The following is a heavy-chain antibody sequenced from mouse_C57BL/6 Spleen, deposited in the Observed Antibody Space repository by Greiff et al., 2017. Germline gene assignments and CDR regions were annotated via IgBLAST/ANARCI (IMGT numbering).Heavy chain of an antibody. Sequence: EVKLQQSGPELVKPGASVKISCKASGYSFTGYYMNWVKQSPEKSLEWIGEINPSTGGTTYNQKFKAKATLTVDKSSSTAYMQLKSLTSEDSAVYYCARRSRGYFDVWGTGTTVTVSS. V-gene: IGHV1-42*01. CDR1: GYSFTGYY. CDR2: INPSTGGT. CDR3: ARRSRGYFDV. J-gene: IGHJ1*03.